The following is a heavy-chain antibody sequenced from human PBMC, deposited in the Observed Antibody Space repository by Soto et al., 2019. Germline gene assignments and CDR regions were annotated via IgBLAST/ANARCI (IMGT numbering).Heavy chain of an antibody. CDR3: ARQDCSGGTCYSDY. J-gene: IGHJ4*02. CDR2: IIPILGIA. CDR1: GGTFSSYT. D-gene: IGHD2-15*01. Sequence: SVKVSCKASGGTFSSYTISWVRQAPGQGLEWMGRIIPILGIANYAQKFQGRVTITADKSTSTAYMELSSLRSEDTAVYYCARQDCSGGTCYSDYWGQGALVTVSS. V-gene: IGHV1-69*02.